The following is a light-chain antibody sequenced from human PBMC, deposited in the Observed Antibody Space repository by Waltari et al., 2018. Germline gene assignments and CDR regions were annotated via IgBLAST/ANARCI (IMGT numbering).Light chain of an antibody. J-gene: IGKJ1*01. CDR1: QTISNS. CDR2: GSF. CDR3: QQSSSSPIT. V-gene: IGKV1-39*01. Sequence: DIQMTQSPPSLSASVGDRVTITCRASQTISNSLDWYQQKPGKAPKLLIYGSFILQSGVPSRFSGSGSGTDFTLTISSLQPEDFATYYCQQSSSSPITFGQGTKVEIK.